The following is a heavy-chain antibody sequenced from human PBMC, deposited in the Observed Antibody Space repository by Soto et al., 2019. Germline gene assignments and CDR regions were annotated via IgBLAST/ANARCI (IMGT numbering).Heavy chain of an antibody. CDR2: IKSKTDGGTT. CDR1: GFTFSNAW. V-gene: IGHV3-15*01. D-gene: IGHD3-10*01. Sequence: GGSLRLSCAASGFTFSNAWMSWVRQAPGKGLEWVGRIKSKTDGGTTDYAAPVKGRFTISRDDSKNTLYLQMNSLKTEDTAVYYCTTDPGGARFGVVGGSVYFEYWGQGTLVTVSA. J-gene: IGHJ4*02. CDR3: TTDPGGARFGVVGGSVYFEY.